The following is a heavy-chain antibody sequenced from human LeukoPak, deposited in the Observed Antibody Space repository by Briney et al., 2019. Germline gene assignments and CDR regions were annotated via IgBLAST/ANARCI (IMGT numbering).Heavy chain of an antibody. J-gene: IGHJ4*02. V-gene: IGHV3-11*01. CDR3: ARANNWNYPYYFDY. Sequence: GGSLRLSCAASGFTFSNYYISWIRQAPGKGLEWVSYISSSAITMYYADSVKGRFTITRDNAKNSLYLQMNSLRAEDTAVYYCARANNWNYPYYFDYWGQGTLVTVSS. D-gene: IGHD1-7*01. CDR1: GFTFSNYY. CDR2: ISSSAITM.